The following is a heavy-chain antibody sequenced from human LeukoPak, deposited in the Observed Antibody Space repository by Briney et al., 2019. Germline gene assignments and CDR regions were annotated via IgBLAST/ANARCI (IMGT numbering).Heavy chain of an antibody. CDR2: IIPIFGIA. Sequence: ASVKVSCKASGGTFSSYAISWVRQAPGQGLEWMGRIIPIFGIANYAQKFQGRVTITADKSTSTAYMELSSLRAEDTAVYYCARDRVKGAAAGSNYWGQGTLVTVSS. J-gene: IGHJ4*02. CDR1: GGTFSSYA. D-gene: IGHD6-13*01. CDR3: ARDRVKGAAAGSNY. V-gene: IGHV1-69*04.